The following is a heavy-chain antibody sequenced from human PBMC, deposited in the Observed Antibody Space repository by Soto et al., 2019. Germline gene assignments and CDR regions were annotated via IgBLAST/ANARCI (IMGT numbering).Heavy chain of an antibody. V-gene: IGHV1-46*01. CDR1: GNTFTSHY. CDR2: INPSGGST. D-gene: IGHD6-19*01. Sequence: APRKVSRKASGNTFTSHYIHWVRKAPGQGLEWTGIINPSGGSTSYAQKFQGRVTMTRDTSTSTVYMELSSLRSENTAVYYCVRTAVAFDPWGQGTLVTVSS. J-gene: IGHJ5*02. CDR3: VRTAVAFDP.